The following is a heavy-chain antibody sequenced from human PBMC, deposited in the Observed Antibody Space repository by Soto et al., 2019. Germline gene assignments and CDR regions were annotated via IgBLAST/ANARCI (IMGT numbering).Heavy chain of an antibody. CDR3: AKDGVVPGGGFDP. J-gene: IGHJ5*02. D-gene: IGHD2-2*01. Sequence: QVQLVESGGGVVQPGRSLRLSCAASGFTFSSYGMHWVRQAPGKGLEWVAVISYDGSNKYYADSVKGRFTISRDNSKNTRYQEMNSLRAEDTAGYYWAKDGVVPGGGFDPWGQGTLVTGSS. V-gene: IGHV3-30*18. CDR1: GFTFSSYG. CDR2: ISYDGSNK.